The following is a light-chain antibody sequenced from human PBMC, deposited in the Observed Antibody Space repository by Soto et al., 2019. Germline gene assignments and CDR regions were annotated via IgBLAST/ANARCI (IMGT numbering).Light chain of an antibody. CDR2: DAS. CDR1: QSVSSY. V-gene: IGKV3-11*01. CDR3: QQGSNWPST. J-gene: IGKJ5*01. Sequence: EIVLTQSPATLSLSPGERATLSCRASQSVSSYLAWYQQKPGQAPRLLIYDASNRATGIPARFSGSGSGTDFTLTISSLEPEDFAVYYCQQGSNWPSTFGQGTRLEIK.